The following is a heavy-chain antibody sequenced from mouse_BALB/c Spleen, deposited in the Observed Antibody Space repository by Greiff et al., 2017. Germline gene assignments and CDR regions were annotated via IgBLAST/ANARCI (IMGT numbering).Heavy chain of an antibody. D-gene: IGHD2-14*01. J-gene: IGHJ3*01. CDR1: GFTFSSYG. CDR2: ISSGGSYT. CDR3: ARQGYPPQGFAY. Sequence: EVMLVESGGDLVKPGGSLKLSCAASGFTFSSYGMSWVRQTPDKRLEWVATISSGGSYTYYPDSVKGRFTISRDNAKNTLYLQMSSLKSEDTAMYYCARQGYPPQGFAYWGQGTLVTVSA. V-gene: IGHV5-6*01.